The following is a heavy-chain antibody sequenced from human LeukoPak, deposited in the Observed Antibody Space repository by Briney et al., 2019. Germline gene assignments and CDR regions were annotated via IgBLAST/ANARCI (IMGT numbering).Heavy chain of an antibody. Sequence: GASVKVSCKASGYTFTSYDINWVRQATGQGLEWMGWMNPNSGNTGYAQKFQGRVTMTRNTSISTAYMELSSLRSEDTAVYYCARGWYDFRSGYYISYYYGMDVWGQGTTVTVSS. CDR3: ARGWYDFRSGYYISYYYGMDV. J-gene: IGHJ6*02. CDR2: MNPNSGNT. D-gene: IGHD3-3*01. CDR1: GYTFTSYD. V-gene: IGHV1-8*01.